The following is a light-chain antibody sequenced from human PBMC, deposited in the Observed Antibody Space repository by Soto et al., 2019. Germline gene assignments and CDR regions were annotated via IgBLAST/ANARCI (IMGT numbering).Light chain of an antibody. V-gene: IGLV4-69*02. CDR3: QTWATGIQV. CDR1: SGHSSYT. Sequence: QLVLTQSPSASASLGASVKLTCTLSSGHSSYTIAWHQQQPEKGPRYLMKVNSDGSHSKGDGIPDRFSGSSSGAERYLTISSLQSDDDADYYCQTWATGIQVFGGGTKLTVL. J-gene: IGLJ2*01. CDR2: VNSDGSH.